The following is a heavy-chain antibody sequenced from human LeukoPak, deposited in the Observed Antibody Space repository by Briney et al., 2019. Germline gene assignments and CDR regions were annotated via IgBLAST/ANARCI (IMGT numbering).Heavy chain of an antibody. CDR3: ARDMVYAIDSDY. J-gene: IGHJ4*02. CDR1: GFTFSSYS. Sequence: GGSLRLSCAASGFTFSSYSMNWVRQAPGKGLEWVSSISSSSSYIYYADSVKGRFTISRDNAKNSLYLQMNSLRAEDTAVYYCARDMVYAIDSDYWGQGTLVTVSS. V-gene: IGHV3-21*01. CDR2: ISSSSSYI. D-gene: IGHD2-8*01.